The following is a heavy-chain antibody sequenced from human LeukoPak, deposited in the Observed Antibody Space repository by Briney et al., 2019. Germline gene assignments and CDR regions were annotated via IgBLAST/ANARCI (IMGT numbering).Heavy chain of an antibody. V-gene: IGHV4-39*01. CDR2: IYYSGST. D-gene: IGHD6-19*01. CDR3: VVIVAGTYNWFDP. Sequence: PSETLSLTCTVSGGSISSSSYYWGWIRQPPGKGLEWIGSIYYSGSTYYNPSLKSRVTISVDTSKNQFSLKLSSVTAADTAVYYCVVIVAGTYNWFDPWGQGTLVTVSS. CDR1: GGSISSSSYY. J-gene: IGHJ5*02.